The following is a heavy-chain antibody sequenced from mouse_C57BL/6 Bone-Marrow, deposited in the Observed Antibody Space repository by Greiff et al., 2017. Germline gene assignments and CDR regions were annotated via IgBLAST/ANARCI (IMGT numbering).Heavy chain of an antibody. V-gene: IGHV1-64*01. J-gene: IGHJ1*03. CDR2: IHPNSGST. D-gene: IGHD1-1*01. CDR1: GYTFTSYW. Sequence: VQLQQPGAELVKPGASVKLSCKASGYTFTSYWMHWVKQRPGQGLEWIGMIHPNSGSTNYNEKFKSKATLTVDKSSSTAYMQLSSLTSEDSAVYYCARARTTVVPYWYFDVWGTGTTVTVSS. CDR3: ARARTTVVPYWYFDV.